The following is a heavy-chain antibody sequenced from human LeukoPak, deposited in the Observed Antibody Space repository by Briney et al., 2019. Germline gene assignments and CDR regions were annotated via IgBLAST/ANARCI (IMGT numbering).Heavy chain of an antibody. CDR2: ISWNSGSI. CDR3: AKGAIYDYYGMDV. V-gene: IGHV3-9*01. J-gene: IGHJ6*02. CDR1: GFTFDDYA. Sequence: GGSLRLSCAASGFTFDDYAMHWVRQAPGKGLEWVSGISWNSGSIGYADSVKGRFTISRDNAKNSLYLQMNSLRAEDTALYYCAKGAIYDYYGMDVWGQGTTVTVSS. D-gene: IGHD4/OR15-4a*01.